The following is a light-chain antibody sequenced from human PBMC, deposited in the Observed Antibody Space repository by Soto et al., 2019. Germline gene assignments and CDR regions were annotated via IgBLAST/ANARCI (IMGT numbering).Light chain of an antibody. J-gene: IGKJ1*01. CDR3: QQSNSFPRT. CDR2: AAS. V-gene: IGKV1-39*01. CDR1: QSISSY. Sequence: DIQMTQSPSSLSASVGDRVTITCRASQSISSYLAWYQHKPGKAPKLLIYAASSLQTGVPSRFSGSRSGTDFTLTISSLQRDDFATYYCQQSNSFPRTFGQGTKVDIK.